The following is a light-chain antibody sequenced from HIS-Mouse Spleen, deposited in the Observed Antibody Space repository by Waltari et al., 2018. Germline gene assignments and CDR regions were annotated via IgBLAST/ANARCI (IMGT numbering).Light chain of an antibody. CDR1: NLGDKY. V-gene: IGLV3-1*01. J-gene: IGLJ2*01. CDR3: QAWDSSTDVV. Sequence: SYELTQPPSVSVSPGQTASLTCSGANLGDKYACWYQQQPGQSPVLVIYQDSKRPSGIPERFSGSNSGNTATLTISGTQAMDEADYYCQAWDSSTDVVFGGGTKLTVL. CDR2: QDS.